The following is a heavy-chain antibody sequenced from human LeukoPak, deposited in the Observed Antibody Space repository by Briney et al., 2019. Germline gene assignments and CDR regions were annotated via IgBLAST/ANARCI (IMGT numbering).Heavy chain of an antibody. D-gene: IGHD4-17*01. CDR2: IDDSWTT. Sequence: PSETLSLTGTVSHGSIKANYWTGIRQSPWKGLDGIGFIDDSWTTTHSPSLESRVTISVDTYKNQFYLNLTSVTAAATDIYYCARVVRGAVTSNWFDPWGQGTLVTVSS. CDR3: ARVVRGAVTSNWFDP. CDR1: HGSIKANY. V-gene: IGHV4-59*01. J-gene: IGHJ5*02.